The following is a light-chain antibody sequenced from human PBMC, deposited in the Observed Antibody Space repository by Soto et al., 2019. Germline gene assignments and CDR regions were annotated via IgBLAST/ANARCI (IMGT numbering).Light chain of an antibody. CDR3: LKYTKDAPGT. CDR1: QDISQD. V-gene: IGKV1-27*01. CDR2: YAS. J-gene: IGKJ1*01. Sequence: DIQMTQSPSSLSASVGDRVTLTCRASQDISQDLAWYQQRPGKVPKLLIYYASTLQSGVLSRFSGSGSGTEFTLTISSLQAEDVATYYCLKYTKDAPGTFGQGTKVEI.